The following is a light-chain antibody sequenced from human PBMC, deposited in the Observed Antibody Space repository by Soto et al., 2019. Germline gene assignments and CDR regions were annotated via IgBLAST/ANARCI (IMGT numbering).Light chain of an antibody. CDR1: QSISTW. CDR2: KAS. V-gene: IGKV1-5*03. Sequence: DIQMTKSPSTLSASVGDGVTITCRASQSISTWLAWYQQKPGKAPNLLIYKASYLASGVPSRFSGSGSGTEFTLTISSLQPDDFATYYCQQYNSYSRTFGQGTKVDI. J-gene: IGKJ1*01. CDR3: QQYNSYSRT.